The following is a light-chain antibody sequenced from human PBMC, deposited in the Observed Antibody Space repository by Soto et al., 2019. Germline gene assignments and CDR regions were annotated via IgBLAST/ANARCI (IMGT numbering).Light chain of an antibody. Sequence: QSVLTQPPSASGTPGQRVTISCSGDSSSIERNTVSWYQQLPGMAPKLLIYLNSRRPSGVPDRFSGSKSGNTASLTISGLQAEDEADYYCSSYTGSNLGVFGTGTKVTVL. CDR1: SSSIERNT. CDR2: LNS. V-gene: IGLV1-44*01. CDR3: SSYTGSNLGV. J-gene: IGLJ1*01.